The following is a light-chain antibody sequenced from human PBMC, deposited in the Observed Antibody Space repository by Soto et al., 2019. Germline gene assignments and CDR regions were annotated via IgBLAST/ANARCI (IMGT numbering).Light chain of an antibody. Sequence: QSALTQPASVYGSPGQSITISCPGTISDVGGYNYVSWYQQHPGKAPKLMIFDVSNRPSGVSNRFSGSKSGYTASLTISGLQAEDEADYYCSSYTSSSTYVFGTGTKVTVL. J-gene: IGLJ1*01. CDR1: ISDVGGYNY. CDR2: DVS. V-gene: IGLV2-14*03. CDR3: SSYTSSSTYV.